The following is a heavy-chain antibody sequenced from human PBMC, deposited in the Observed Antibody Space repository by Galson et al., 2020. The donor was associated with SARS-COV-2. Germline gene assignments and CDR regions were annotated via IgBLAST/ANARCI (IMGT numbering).Heavy chain of an antibody. CDR3: ASIPNGGVGYYYGMDV. D-gene: IGHD3-16*01. Sequence: ASVKVSCKASGYTFTSYGISWVRQAPGQGLEWMGWISAYNGNTNYAQKLQGRVTMTTDTSTSTAYMELRSLRSDDTAVYYCASIPNGGVGYYYGMDVWGQGTTVTVSS. V-gene: IGHV1-18*01. CDR1: GYTFTSYG. J-gene: IGHJ6*02. CDR2: ISAYNGNT.